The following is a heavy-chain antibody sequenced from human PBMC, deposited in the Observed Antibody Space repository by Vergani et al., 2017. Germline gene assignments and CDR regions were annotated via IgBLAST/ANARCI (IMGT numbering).Heavy chain of an antibody. CDR1: GFTFSSYG. V-gene: IGHV3-30*18. CDR2: ISYDGSNK. CDR3: AKDLRDYGDFTDAFDI. Sequence: QVQLVESGGGVVQPGRSLRLSCAASGFTFSSYGMHWVRQAPGKGLERVAVISYDGSNKYYADSVKCRFTISRDDSKNTLYLQMNSLRAEDTAVYYCAKDLRDYGDFTDAFDIWGQGTMVTVSS. J-gene: IGHJ3*02. D-gene: IGHD4-17*01.